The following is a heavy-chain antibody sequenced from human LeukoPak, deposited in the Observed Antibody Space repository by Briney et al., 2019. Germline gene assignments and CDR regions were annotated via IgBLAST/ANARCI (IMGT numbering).Heavy chain of an antibody. V-gene: IGHV3-30*03. Sequence: GRSLRLSCAASGFSFSSYGMHWARQAPGKGLEWVAVISYDGSNKYYALSVKGRFTISRDNSKNTLYLQMNSLRAEDTAVYYCASLTSGGYDSSGYWTPPFDYWGQGTLVTVSS. CDR3: ASLTSGGYDSSGYWTPPFDY. CDR2: ISYDGSNK. D-gene: IGHD3-22*01. J-gene: IGHJ4*02. CDR1: GFSFSSYG.